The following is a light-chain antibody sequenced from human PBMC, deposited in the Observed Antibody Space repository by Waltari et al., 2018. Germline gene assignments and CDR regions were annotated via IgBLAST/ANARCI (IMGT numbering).Light chain of an antibody. CDR2: GNN. J-gene: IGLJ2*01. CDR3: QSHDGTLSISGV. Sequence: QSVLTQPPSVSGAPGQTVTISCTGSSSNIGSGYAVPWYQHLPGTAPKLVIYGNNNRPSGVPDRFSGSKSGTSASLAITGLQAEDEADYYCQSHDGTLSISGVFGGGTKLTVL. V-gene: IGLV1-40*01. CDR1: SSNIGSGYA.